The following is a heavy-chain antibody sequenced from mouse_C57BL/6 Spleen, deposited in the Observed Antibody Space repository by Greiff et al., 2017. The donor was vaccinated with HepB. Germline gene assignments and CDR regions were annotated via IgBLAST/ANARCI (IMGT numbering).Heavy chain of an antibody. D-gene: IGHD1-1*01. V-gene: IGHV1-55*01. CDR1: GYTFTSYW. Sequence: QVQLQQPGAELVKPGASVKMSCKASGYTFTSYWITWVKQRPGQGLEWIGDIYPGSGSTNYNEKFKSKATLTVDTSSSTAYMQLSSLTSEDSAVYYCARGPPPRYDSSHFDYWGQGTTLTVSS. CDR3: ARGPPPRYDSSHFDY. CDR2: IYPGSGST. J-gene: IGHJ2*01.